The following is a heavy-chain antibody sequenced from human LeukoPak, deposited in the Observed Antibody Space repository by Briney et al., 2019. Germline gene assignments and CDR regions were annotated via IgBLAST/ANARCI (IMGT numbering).Heavy chain of an antibody. CDR3: AKGAPPDSSSWWGGISYYYYYRDV. J-gene: IGHJ6*03. Sequence: GGSLRLSCAAPGFTFSSYAMGWVRQAPGKGLEWVSAISGSGGSTYYADSVKGRFTISRDNSKNTLYLQMNSLRAEDTAVYYCAKGAPPDSSSWWGGISYYYYYRDVWGKGTTVTVSS. D-gene: IGHD6-13*01. V-gene: IGHV3-23*01. CDR2: ISGSGGST. CDR1: GFTFSSYA.